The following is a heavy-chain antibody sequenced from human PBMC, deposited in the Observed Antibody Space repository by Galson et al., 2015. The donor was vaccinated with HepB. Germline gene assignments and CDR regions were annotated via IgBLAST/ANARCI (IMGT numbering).Heavy chain of an antibody. CDR1: GFTFSSYE. CDR2: ISSSGSTI. D-gene: IGHD6-13*01. CDR3: ARGLGSSWYGTESGLHY. Sequence: SLRLSCAASGFTFSSYEMNWVRQAPGKGLEWVSYISSSGSTIYYADSVKGRFTISRDNAKNSLYLQMNSLRAEDTAVYYCARGLGSSWYGTESGLHYWGQGTLVTVSS. V-gene: IGHV3-48*03. J-gene: IGHJ4*02.